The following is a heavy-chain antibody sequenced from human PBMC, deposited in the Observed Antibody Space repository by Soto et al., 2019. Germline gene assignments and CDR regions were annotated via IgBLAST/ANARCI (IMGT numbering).Heavy chain of an antibody. J-gene: IGHJ4*02. CDR2: IFSNDEK. CDR1: GFSLSNARMG. Sequence: QVTLKESGPVLVKPTETLTLTCTVSGFSLSNARMGVSWIRQPPGKALEWLAHIFSNDEKSYSPSLKSRLTISKDTSKSQVVLTMTNMDPVDTATYYCARIRRAGGIVVVPPMSFDYWGQGTLVTVSS. V-gene: IGHV2-26*01. CDR3: ARIRRAGGIVVVPPMSFDY. D-gene: IGHD3-22*01.